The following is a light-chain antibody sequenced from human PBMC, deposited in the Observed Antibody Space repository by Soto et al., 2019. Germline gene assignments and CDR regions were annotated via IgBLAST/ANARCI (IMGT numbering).Light chain of an antibody. J-gene: IGLJ7*01. V-gene: IGLV1-47*01. CDR2: KNN. CDR3: AAWDDSLSGPGV. CDR1: SSNIGNFY. Sequence: QSVLTQPPSASGTPGQRVTISCSGSSSNIGNFYVYWYQQLPGTAPKLLIYKNNQRPLGVPDRFSGSKSCTSASLAISGLRSEDEADYYCAAWDDSLSGPGVFGGGTQLTVL.